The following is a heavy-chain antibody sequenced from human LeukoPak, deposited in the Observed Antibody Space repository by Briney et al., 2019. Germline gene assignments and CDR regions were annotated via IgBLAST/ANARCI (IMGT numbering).Heavy chain of an antibody. Sequence: ASVKVSCKVSGYTLTELSMHWVRQAPGKGLEWMGGFDPEDGETIYAQKFQGRVTMTEDTSTDTAYTELSSLRSEDTAVYYCATDGSGAEWGGWFDPWGQGTLVTVSS. CDR2: FDPEDGET. D-gene: IGHD6-19*01. CDR1: GYTLTELS. V-gene: IGHV1-24*01. CDR3: ATDGSGAEWGGWFDP. J-gene: IGHJ5*02.